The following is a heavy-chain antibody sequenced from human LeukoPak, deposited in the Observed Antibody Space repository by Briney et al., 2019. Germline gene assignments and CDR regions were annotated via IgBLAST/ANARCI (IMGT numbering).Heavy chain of an antibody. V-gene: IGHV3-23*01. CDR1: GFTFSSYS. Sequence: GGSLRLSCAASGFTFSSYSMNWVRQAPGKGLEWVSAISGSGGSTYYADSVKGRFTISRDNSKNTLYLQMNSLRAEDTAVYYCAKERIAAAALGKDGMDVWGQGTTVTVSS. CDR2: ISGSGGST. D-gene: IGHD6-13*01. J-gene: IGHJ6*02. CDR3: AKERIAAAALGKDGMDV.